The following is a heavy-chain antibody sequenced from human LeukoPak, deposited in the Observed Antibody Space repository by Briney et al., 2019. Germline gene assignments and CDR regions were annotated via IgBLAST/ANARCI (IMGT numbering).Heavy chain of an antibody. CDR2: IKQDGSEK. Sequence: GGSLRLSCAASGFISSDHYIDWVRQAPGKGLEWVANIKQDGSEKYYVDSVKGRFTISRDNAKNSLYLQMNSLRAEDTAVYYCARVEAVADLYYFDYWGQGILVTVSS. D-gene: IGHD6-19*01. CDR1: GFISSDHY. J-gene: IGHJ4*02. CDR3: ARVEAVADLYYFDY. V-gene: IGHV3-7*03.